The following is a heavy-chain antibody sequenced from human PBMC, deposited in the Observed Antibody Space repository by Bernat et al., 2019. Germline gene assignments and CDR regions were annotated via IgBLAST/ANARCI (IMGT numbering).Heavy chain of an antibody. CDR3: ARLFAPAAPDY. J-gene: IGHJ4*02. CDR1: GGSVTSTSYY. Sequence: QLQLQESGPGLVKPSETLSLTCTVSGGSVTSTSYYWGWIRQPPGKGLEWVGNFYYPGSTYYNPSLKSRVTISVETSKNQFPLKLRFVTAADTAVYYCARLFAPAAPDYWGQGTLVTVS. CDR2: FYYPGST. V-gene: IGHV4-39*01. D-gene: IGHD2-2*01.